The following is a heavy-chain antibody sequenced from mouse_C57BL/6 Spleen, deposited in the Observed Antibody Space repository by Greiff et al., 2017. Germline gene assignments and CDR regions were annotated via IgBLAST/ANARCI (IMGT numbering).Heavy chain of an antibody. D-gene: IGHD1-1*01. CDR1: GYTFTDYN. CDR2: INPNNGGT. J-gene: IGHJ4*01. CDR3: ARAPFYYYGSSYDAMDY. Sequence: EVQLQQSGPELVKPGASVKMSCKASGYTFTDYNMHWVKQSHGKSLEWIGYINPNNGGTSYNQKFKGKATLTVNKSSSTAYMELRSLTSEDSAVYYCARAPFYYYGSSYDAMDYWGQGTSGTVSS. V-gene: IGHV1-22*01.